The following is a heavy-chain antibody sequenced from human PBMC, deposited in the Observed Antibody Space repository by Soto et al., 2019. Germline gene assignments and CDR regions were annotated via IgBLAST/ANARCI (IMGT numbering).Heavy chain of an antibody. CDR2: INHSGST. V-gene: IGHV4-34*01. J-gene: IGHJ4*02. D-gene: IGHD2-8*02. Sequence: SETLSLTCAVYGGSFSGYYWTWIRQPPGTGLEWIGEINHSGSTNYNPSLKSRVTISVDTSKNQFSLKLTSVTAADTAVYYCARDKITGLFDYWGKGTRVSGSS. CDR1: GGSFSGYY. CDR3: ARDKITGLFDY.